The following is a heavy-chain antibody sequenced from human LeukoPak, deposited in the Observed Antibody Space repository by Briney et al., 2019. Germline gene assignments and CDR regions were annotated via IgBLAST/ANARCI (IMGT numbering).Heavy chain of an antibody. D-gene: IGHD3-3*01. CDR1: GYTFTDDY. CDR2: INPNSGGT. J-gene: IGHJ3*02. Sequence: ASVKVSCKASGYTFTDDYMHWVRQAPGQGLEWMGRINPNSGGTNYAQKLQGRVTMTRDTSITTAYMDLSRLRSDDTAVYYCARVEGGMNAFDIWGLGTMVTVSS. CDR3: ARVEGGMNAFDI. V-gene: IGHV1-2*06.